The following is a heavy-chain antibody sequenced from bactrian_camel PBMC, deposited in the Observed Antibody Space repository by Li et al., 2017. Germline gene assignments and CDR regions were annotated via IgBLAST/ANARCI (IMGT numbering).Heavy chain of an antibody. CDR1: GWALNRCG. J-gene: IGHJ4*01. CDR3: VAAPRYSTSCVEPLRTVWNY. V-gene: IGHV3S57*01. CDR2: ILRGART. D-gene: IGHD7*01. Sequence: VQLVESGGGSVQSGGSLQLSCVASGWALNRCGMEWYHQTPGQERELVASILRGARTYYADSVKGRLTISMDANTLYLQMNSLTPEDSAIYYCVAAPRYSTSCVEPLRTVWNYWGQGTQVTVS.